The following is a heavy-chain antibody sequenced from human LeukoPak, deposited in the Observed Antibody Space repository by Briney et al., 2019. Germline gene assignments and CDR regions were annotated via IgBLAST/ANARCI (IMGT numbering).Heavy chain of an antibody. D-gene: IGHD5-24*01. J-gene: IGHJ4*02. Sequence: SETLSLTCTVSGGSISGYYWTWIRQSPGKGLEWIGYIYDSGSTNQNPSLKSRVTISLDTSKNQFSLKLNSVTTADTAVYYCARSRDAYILGHWGQGILVTVSS. CDR2: IYDSGST. V-gene: IGHV4-59*01. CDR1: GGSISGYY. CDR3: ARSRDAYILGH.